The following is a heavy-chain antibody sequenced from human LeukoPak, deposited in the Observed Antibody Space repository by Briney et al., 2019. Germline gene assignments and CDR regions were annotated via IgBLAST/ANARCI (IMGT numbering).Heavy chain of an antibody. J-gene: IGHJ4*02. CDR1: GFTFSSYG. V-gene: IGHV3-30*02. CDR3: AKPSGSYLPVLDY. D-gene: IGHD1-26*01. CDR2: IRYDGSHK. Sequence: GGSLRLSCAASGFTFSSYGMHWVRQAPGKGLEWVGFIRYDGSHKYYADSVKGRFTISRDNSKNTLYLQMNSLRAEDTAVYYCAKPSGSYLPVLDYWGQGTLVTVSS.